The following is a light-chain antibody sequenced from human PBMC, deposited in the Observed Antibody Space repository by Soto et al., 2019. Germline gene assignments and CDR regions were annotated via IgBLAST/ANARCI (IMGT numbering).Light chain of an antibody. Sequence: EIVLTQSPGTLSLSPGERATLSCRASQSVSSRDLAWYQQKPGQAPRLLIYATSSRAAGIPDRFSGSGSGTDFPLTISRLEPEDFAVYYCQQYDNSPGYTFGQGTKREIK. CDR3: QQYDNSPGYT. J-gene: IGKJ2*01. CDR2: ATS. CDR1: QSVSSRD. V-gene: IGKV3-20*01.